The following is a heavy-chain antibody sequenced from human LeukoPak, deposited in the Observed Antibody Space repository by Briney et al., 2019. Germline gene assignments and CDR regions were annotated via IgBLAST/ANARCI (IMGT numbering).Heavy chain of an antibody. CDR1: GFTFGDYA. CDR3: ARDQGYCSSNRCIRWHDH. D-gene: IGHD2-2*01. CDR2: IRSKAYGGTT. Sequence: GGSLRLSCTASGFTFGDYATSWFRQAPGKGLEWVGFIRSKAYGGTTEYAASVKGRFTISRDDSKSIAYLQMNSLRAEDTAVYYCARDQGYCSSNRCIRWHDHWGQGTLVTVSS. V-gene: IGHV3-49*03. J-gene: IGHJ4*02.